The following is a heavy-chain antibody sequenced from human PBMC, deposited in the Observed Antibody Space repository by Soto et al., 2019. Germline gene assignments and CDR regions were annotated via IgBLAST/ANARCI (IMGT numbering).Heavy chain of an antibody. CDR2: INWNGKTS. CDR1: GFPFDDFA. Sequence: VKLAESGGGLVEPGRSLRLSCVASGFPFDDFAMHWVRQAPGKGLEWVSGINWNGKTSGYADPVRGRFIVSRDNAKNSLYLQMNSLRVEDTAIYFCARYISGWSPGEVPFPLDFWGQGTLVTVSS. D-gene: IGHD3-10*01. J-gene: IGHJ4*02. CDR3: ARYISGWSPGEVPFPLDF. V-gene: IGHV3-9*01.